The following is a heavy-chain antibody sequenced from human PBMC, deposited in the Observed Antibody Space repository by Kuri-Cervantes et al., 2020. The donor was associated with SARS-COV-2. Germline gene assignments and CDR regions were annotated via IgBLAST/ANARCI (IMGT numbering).Heavy chain of an antibody. V-gene: IGHV3-23*01. Sequence: GGSRRLSCAASGFTFGTDWMRWVRQAPGQGLEWVSAISGIGCSTYYADSVKGRFTISRDNSKNTLYLQMNSLRAEETAVYYCAKRTVAGTVVDYWGQGTLVTVSS. J-gene: IGHJ4*02. CDR2: ISGIGCST. CDR3: AKRTVAGTVVDY. D-gene: IGHD6-19*01. CDR1: GFTFGTDW.